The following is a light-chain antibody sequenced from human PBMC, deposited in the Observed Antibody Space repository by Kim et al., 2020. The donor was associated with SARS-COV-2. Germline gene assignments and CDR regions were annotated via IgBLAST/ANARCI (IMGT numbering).Light chain of an antibody. CDR1: SSNIGAGYD. Sequence: QSVVTQPPSVSGAPGQRVTISCTGSSSNIGAGYDVHWYQQLPGTAPKLLIYGNSNRPSGVPDRFSGSNSGTSASLAITGLQAEDEADYYCQSYDSSLRGSVFGGGTKLTVL. J-gene: IGLJ2*01. V-gene: IGLV1-40*01. CDR3: QSYDSSLRGSV. CDR2: GNS.